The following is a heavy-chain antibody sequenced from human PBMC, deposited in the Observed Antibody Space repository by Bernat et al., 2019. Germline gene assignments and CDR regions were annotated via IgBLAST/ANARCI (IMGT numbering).Heavy chain of an antibody. CDR2: INWNGGST. CDR3: ARRGYCSSTSCLYGMDV. J-gene: IGHJ6*02. Sequence: VQLVESGGGVVRPGGSLRLSCAASGFTFDDYGMSWVRQAPGKGLEWVSGINWNGGSTGYADSVKGRFTISRDNAKNSLYLQMNSLRAEDTALYYCARRGYCSSTSCLYGMDVWGQGTTVTVSS. D-gene: IGHD2-2*01. CDR1: GFTFDDYG. V-gene: IGHV3-20*04.